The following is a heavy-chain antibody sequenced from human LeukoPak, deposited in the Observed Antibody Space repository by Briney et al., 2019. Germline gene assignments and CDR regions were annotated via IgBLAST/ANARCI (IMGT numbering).Heavy chain of an antibody. D-gene: IGHD6-13*01. V-gene: IGHV4-59*12. CDR2: IYYSGST. CDR1: GDSISSYY. J-gene: IGHJ4*02. CDR3: ARDDPGIAAAGGVY. Sequence: PSETLSLTCTVSGDSISSYYWSWIRQPPGRGLEWIGYIYYSGSTNYNPSLESRVTISIDTSKNQLSLKLSSVTAADTAVYYCARDDPGIAAAGGVYWGQGTLVTVSS.